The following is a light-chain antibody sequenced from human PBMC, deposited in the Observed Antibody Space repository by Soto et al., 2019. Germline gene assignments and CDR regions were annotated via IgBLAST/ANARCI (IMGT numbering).Light chain of an antibody. CDR3: QQYNSWPLT. V-gene: IGKV3-15*01. CDR1: QSVSGN. J-gene: IGKJ4*01. CDR2: GAS. Sequence: IVLTHSPDTPSLSPGEGATLYCRASQSVSGNVVWYQQKPGQAPRLLMYGASTRATGFPARFSGSRSGTEFTLTISSLQSEDFAVYYCQQYNSWPLTFGGGTKVDIK.